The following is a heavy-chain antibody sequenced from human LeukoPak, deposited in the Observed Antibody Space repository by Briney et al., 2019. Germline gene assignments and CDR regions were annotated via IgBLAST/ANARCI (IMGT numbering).Heavy chain of an antibody. J-gene: IGHJ5*02. Sequence: GESLKISCKASGYSFTNYWIGWVRQMPGKGLEWMGIIYPGDSDTGYSPSFQGQVTISADKSISTAYLQWTSLKASDTAMYYCARRLTQRLSTGFDPWGQGTLVTVSS. CDR3: ARRLTQRLSTGFDP. D-gene: IGHD1-1*01. CDR1: GYSFTNYW. V-gene: IGHV5-51*01. CDR2: IYPGDSDT.